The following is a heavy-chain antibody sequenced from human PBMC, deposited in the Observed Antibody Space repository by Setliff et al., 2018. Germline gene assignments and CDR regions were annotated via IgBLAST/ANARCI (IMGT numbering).Heavy chain of an antibody. CDR1: GGSISSGSYY. V-gene: IGHV4-61*09. CDR2: IYTSGST. J-gene: IGHJ6*02. CDR3: ARREGDGYNFWSGYYSPGGYYYGMDV. Sequence: SETLSLTCTVSGGSISSGSYYWSWIRQPAGKGLEWIGHIYTSGSTNYNPSLKSRVTISVDTSKNQFSLKLSSVTAADTAVYYCARREGDGYNFWSGYYSPGGYYYGMDVWGQGTTVTVS. D-gene: IGHD3-3*01.